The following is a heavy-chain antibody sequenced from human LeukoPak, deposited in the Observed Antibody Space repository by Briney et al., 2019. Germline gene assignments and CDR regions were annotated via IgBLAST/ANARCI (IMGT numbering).Heavy chain of an antibody. Sequence: SETLSLTCTVSNGSISISSYYWGWIRQPPGKGLEWIGSIYYSGSTYYNPSLKSRVTISVDTSKNQFSLKLSSVTAADTAVYYCARHDRGSYVVPAAIRAYFDYWGQGTLVTVSS. V-gene: IGHV4-39*01. J-gene: IGHJ4*02. CDR2: IYYSGST. D-gene: IGHD2-2*02. CDR1: NGSISISSYY. CDR3: ARHDRGSYVVPAAIRAYFDY.